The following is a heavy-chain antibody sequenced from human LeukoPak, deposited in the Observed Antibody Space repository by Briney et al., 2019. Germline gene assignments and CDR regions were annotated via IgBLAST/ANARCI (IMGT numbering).Heavy chain of an antibody. V-gene: IGHV7-4-1*01. CDR3: ARDYYGSGPDYYYYGMDA. J-gene: IGHJ6*04. Sequence: ASVKVSCKASGYTFTSYAMNWVRQAPGQGLEWMGWINTNTGNPTYAQGFTGRFVFSLDTSVSTAYLQICSLKAEDTAVYYCARDYYGSGPDYYYYGMDAWGKGTTVTVSS. CDR2: INTNTGNP. CDR1: GYTFTSYA. D-gene: IGHD3-10*01.